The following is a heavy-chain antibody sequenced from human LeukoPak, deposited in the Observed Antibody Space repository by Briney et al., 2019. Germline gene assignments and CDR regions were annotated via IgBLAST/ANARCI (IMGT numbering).Heavy chain of an antibody. CDR2: IYTSGIT. CDR1: GGSISSSGYF. V-gene: IGHV4-61*02. CDR3: ARDRVVVAVLDAFDI. J-gene: IGHJ3*02. Sequence: PSETLSLTCTVSGGSISSSGYFWTWIRQPAGKGLEWIGLIYTSGITNYNPSLKSPVTISVDTSKNQFSLKLSSVTAADTAVYYCARDRVVVAVLDAFDIWGQGTMVTVSS. D-gene: IGHD2-15*01.